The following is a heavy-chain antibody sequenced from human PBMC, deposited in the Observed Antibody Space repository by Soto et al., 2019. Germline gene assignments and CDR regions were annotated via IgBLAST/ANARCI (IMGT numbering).Heavy chain of an antibody. CDR1: GFTFSSYA. D-gene: IGHD3-10*01. V-gene: IGHV3-30-3*01. Sequence: QVQLVESGGGVVQPGRSLTLSCAASGFTFSSYAMHWVRQAPGKGLEWVAVISYDGSNKYYADSVKGRFTISRDNSKNTLYLHMNSLRAEDTAVYYCAREDMVRGVIGWGQGTLVTVSS. CDR2: ISYDGSNK. CDR3: AREDMVRGVIG. J-gene: IGHJ4*02.